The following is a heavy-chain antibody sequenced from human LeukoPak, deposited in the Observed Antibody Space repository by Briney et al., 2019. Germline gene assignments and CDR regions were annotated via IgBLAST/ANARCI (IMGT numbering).Heavy chain of an antibody. V-gene: IGHV3-53*01. Sequence: PGGSLRLSCAASGFTVSSNYMSWVRQAPGKGLEWVSVIYSGGSTYYADSVKGRFTISRDNSKNTLYLQMNSLRAEDTAVYYCAGVSRAARPIYAFDIWGQGTMVTVSS. J-gene: IGHJ3*02. D-gene: IGHD6-6*01. CDR3: AGVSRAARPIYAFDI. CDR1: GFTVSSNY. CDR2: IYSGGST.